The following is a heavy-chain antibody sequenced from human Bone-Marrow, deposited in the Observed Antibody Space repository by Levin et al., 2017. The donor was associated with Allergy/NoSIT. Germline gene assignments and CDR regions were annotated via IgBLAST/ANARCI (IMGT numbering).Heavy chain of an antibody. Sequence: PPGGSLRLSCAASGFTFNNYGMHWVRQAPGKGLDWVAVISYDGEAQYYADSVHGRFTISRDNSKNTLHLQMNSLRPDDTAVYYCSKEGRPRVATWSDYWGQGTLVTVSS. CDR1: GFTFNNYG. J-gene: IGHJ4*02. D-gene: IGHD3-3*01. V-gene: IGHV3-30*18. CDR3: SKEGRPRVATWSDY. CDR2: ISYDGEAQ.